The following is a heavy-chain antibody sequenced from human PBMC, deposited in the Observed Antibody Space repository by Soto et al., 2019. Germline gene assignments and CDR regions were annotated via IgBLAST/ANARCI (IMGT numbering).Heavy chain of an antibody. J-gene: IGHJ6*02. CDR2: ISAYNGNT. CDR3: ARDFWSGSGSYYYYGMDV. D-gene: IGHD3-3*01. V-gene: IGHV1-18*01. CDR1: GYTFTSYG. Sequence: ASVKVSCKASGYTFTSYGISWGRQAPGQGLEWMGWISAYNGNTNYAQKLQGRVTMTTDTSTSTAYMELRSLRSDDTAVHYCARDFWSGSGSYYYYGMDVWGQGTTVTVSS.